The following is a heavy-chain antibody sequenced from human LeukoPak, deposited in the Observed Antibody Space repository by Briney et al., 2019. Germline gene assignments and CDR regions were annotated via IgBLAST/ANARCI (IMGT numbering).Heavy chain of an antibody. CDR3: ARDDPNFPFDY. CDR2: INPNSGGT. V-gene: IGHV1-2*02. J-gene: IGHJ4*02. Sequence: ASVKVSCKASGYTFTGYYMHWVRQAPGQGLEWMGWINPNSGGTNSAQKFQGRVTMTRDTSISTAYMEVSSLRSDDTAVYYCARDDPNFPFDYWGQGTLVTVSS. CDR1: GYTFTGYY.